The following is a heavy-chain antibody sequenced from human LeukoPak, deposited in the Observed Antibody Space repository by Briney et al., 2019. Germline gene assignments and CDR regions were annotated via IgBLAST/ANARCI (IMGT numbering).Heavy chain of an antibody. CDR3: ARQRHIVAVPGSFDI. J-gene: IGHJ3*02. CDR2: IYHSGTT. V-gene: IGHV4-38-2*01. D-gene: IGHD2-2*01. CDR1: GYSISSGYY. Sequence: SETLSLTCAVSGYSISSGYYWGWVRQPPGKGLEWIGNIYHSGTTYYNPSLKSRVTISVDTSKNQFSLKLTSVTAADTAVYYCARQRHIVAVPGSFDIWGQGIMVTVSS.